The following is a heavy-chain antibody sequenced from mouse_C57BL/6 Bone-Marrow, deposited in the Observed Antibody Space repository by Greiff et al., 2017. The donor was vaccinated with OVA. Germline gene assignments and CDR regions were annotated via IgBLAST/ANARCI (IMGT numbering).Heavy chain of an antibody. CDR1: GYTFTSYS. CDR2: INPSSGTT. CDR3: ARSSMDY. Sequence: VQLQQSGAELARPGASVTMSCKASGYTFTSYSMHWVKQRPGQGLEWIGYINPSSGTTKYNQKFKDKATLTADTSSSTAYMQLSILTSADSADYYCARSSMDYWGQGTSVTVSS. V-gene: IGHV1-4*01. J-gene: IGHJ4*01.